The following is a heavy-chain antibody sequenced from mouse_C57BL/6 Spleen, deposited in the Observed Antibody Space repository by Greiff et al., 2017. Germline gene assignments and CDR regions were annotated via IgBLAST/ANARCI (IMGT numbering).Heavy chain of an antibody. D-gene: IGHD2-2*01. CDR2: IDPNSGGT. V-gene: IGHV1-72*01. J-gene: IGHJ4*01. CDR3: ARSVGNDAVLDAMDY. Sequence: VQLQQPGAELVKPGASVKLSCKASGYTFTSYWMHWVKQRPGRGLEWIGRIDPNSGGTKYNEKFKSKATLTVDKPSSTAYMQLSSLSSEDSAVYYCARSVGNDAVLDAMDYWGQGTSVTVSS. CDR1: GYTFTSYW.